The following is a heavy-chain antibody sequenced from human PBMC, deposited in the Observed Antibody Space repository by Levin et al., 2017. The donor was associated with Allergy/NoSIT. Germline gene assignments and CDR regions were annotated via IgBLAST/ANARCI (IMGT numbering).Heavy chain of an antibody. J-gene: IGHJ6*02. V-gene: IGHV3-23*01. CDR1: GFTFSSYA. CDR3: AKLSGDDVLWFGFYGMDV. D-gene: IGHD3-10*01. CDR2: ISGSGGST. Sequence: LSLTCAASGFTFSSYAMSWVRQAPGKGLEWVSAISGSGGSTYYADSVKGRFTISRDNSKNTLYLQMNSLRAEDTAVYYCAKLSGDDVLWFGFYGMDVWGQGTTVTVSS.